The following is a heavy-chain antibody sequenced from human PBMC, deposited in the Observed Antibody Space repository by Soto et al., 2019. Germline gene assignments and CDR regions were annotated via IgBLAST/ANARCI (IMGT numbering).Heavy chain of an antibody. Sequence: GGSLRLSCAASGFTLSSYWMHWVRQAPGKGLVWVSRIHKDGSPTTYADSVKGRFTISRDNAKNTLYLQMSSLRAEDTAVYYCATGNSAASDYWGQGTLVTVSS. CDR1: GFTLSSYW. J-gene: IGHJ4*02. CDR3: ATGNSAASDY. V-gene: IGHV3-74*01. D-gene: IGHD4-4*01. CDR2: IHKDGSPT.